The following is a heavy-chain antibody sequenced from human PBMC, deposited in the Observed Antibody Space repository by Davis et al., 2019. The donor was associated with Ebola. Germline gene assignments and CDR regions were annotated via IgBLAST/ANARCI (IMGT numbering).Heavy chain of an antibody. CDR3: ARPTGYSSGRFDY. V-gene: IGHV5-51*01. Sequence: KVSCKGSGYSFTSYWIGWVRQLPGKGLEWMGIIYPGDSDTTYSPSFQGQVTIPADKSISTAYLQWSSLKASDTAMYYCARPTGYSSGRFDYWGQGTLVTVSS. D-gene: IGHD6-19*01. CDR2: IYPGDSDT. CDR1: GYSFTSYW. J-gene: IGHJ4*02.